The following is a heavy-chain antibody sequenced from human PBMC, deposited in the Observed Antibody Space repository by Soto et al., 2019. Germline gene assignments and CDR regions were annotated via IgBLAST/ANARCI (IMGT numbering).Heavy chain of an antibody. J-gene: IGHJ6*02. CDR3: AKDKYDSQIVVHCMDV. CDR1: GFTFSSYA. V-gene: IGHV3-23*01. D-gene: IGHD3-22*01. CDR2: ISGRGGST. Sequence: GGSLRLSCAASGFTFSSYAMSWVRQAPGKGLEWVSAISGRGGSTYYADPVKGRFTISRDNSKNTLYLQMNSLRAEDTAVYYCAKDKYDSQIVVHCMDVWGQGTTVTVSS.